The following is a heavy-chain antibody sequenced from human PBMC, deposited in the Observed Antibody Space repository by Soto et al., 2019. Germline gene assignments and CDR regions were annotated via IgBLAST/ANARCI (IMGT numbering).Heavy chain of an antibody. V-gene: IGHV4-34*01. CDR1: GGSFSDFY. Sequence: QVQLQQWGAGLLKPSETLSLTCAVYGGSFSDFYWNCIRQPPGKGLEWIGEINHSGSTSYNPSLKSRVTISVDTSKNQISLKLTSVPAADTAVYYCARGLRVVSVVPTAQRDVFDIWGQGTMVTVPS. D-gene: IGHD2-2*01. CDR2: INHSGST. CDR3: ARGLRVVSVVPTAQRDVFDI. J-gene: IGHJ3*02.